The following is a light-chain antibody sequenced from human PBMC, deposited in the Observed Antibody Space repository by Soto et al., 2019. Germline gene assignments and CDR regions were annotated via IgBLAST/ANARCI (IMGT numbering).Light chain of an antibody. J-gene: IGKJ4*01. CDR3: QQYGSTPLT. Sequence: EIVLKQSPDTLSLSPGERATLSCRASQSVKNNYLAWYQQKPGHPPRFLIYEASSRATGIPDRFSGSVSGTDFTLAISRLEPEDFAVYYCQQYGSTPLTFGGGTKVDIK. CDR1: QSVKNNY. V-gene: IGKV3-20*01. CDR2: EAS.